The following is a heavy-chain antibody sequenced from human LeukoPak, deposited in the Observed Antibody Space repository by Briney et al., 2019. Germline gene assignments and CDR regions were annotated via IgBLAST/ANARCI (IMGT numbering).Heavy chain of an antibody. CDR1: GYTFIGYY. V-gene: IGHV1-2*02. D-gene: IGHD3-22*01. Sequence: ASVKVSCKASGYTFIGYYMYWVRQAPGQGLECMGWINPKTGDTNYAEKFQGRVTMTRDTSTSTAYMELSGLRSDDTAVYYCARGMGHYDSSAHDIWGQGTLVTVSS. CDR2: INPKTGDT. J-gene: IGHJ4*02. CDR3: ARGMGHYDSSAHDI.